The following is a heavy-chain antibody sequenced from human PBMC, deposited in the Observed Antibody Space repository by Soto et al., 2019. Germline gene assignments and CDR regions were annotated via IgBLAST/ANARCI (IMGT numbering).Heavy chain of an antibody. CDR2: IRPDGSET. V-gene: IGHV3-7*03. J-gene: IGHJ4*02. CDR3: AGWGGHDYNY. Sequence: EVQLVQSGGGLVQPGGSLRLSCVGSGFTFTDFYMNWVRQAPGKGLEWVANIRPDGSETNYVVSVKGRFTTSRDNAKNSMFLQMKSLSADDTAVYYCAGWGGHDYNYWGQGLLVTGSS. D-gene: IGHD4-4*01. CDR1: GFTFTDFY.